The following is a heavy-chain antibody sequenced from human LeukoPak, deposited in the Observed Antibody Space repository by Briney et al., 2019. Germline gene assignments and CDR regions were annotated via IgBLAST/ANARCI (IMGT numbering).Heavy chain of an antibody. CDR1: GFTFSSYG. Sequence: QTGGSLRLSCAASGFTFSSYGMHWVRQAPGKGLEWVAVIWYDGSNKYYADSVKGRFTISRDNSKNTLYLQMNSLRAEDTAVYYCARESGGIAAAGKRYFQHWGQGTLVTVSS. D-gene: IGHD6-13*01. CDR3: ARESGGIAAAGKRYFQH. J-gene: IGHJ1*01. CDR2: IWYDGSNK. V-gene: IGHV3-33*01.